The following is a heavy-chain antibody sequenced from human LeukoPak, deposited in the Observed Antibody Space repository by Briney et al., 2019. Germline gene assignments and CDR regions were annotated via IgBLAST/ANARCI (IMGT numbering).Heavy chain of an antibody. J-gene: IGHJ4*02. CDR1: GNYW. V-gene: IGHV3-74*01. D-gene: IGHD2/OR15-2a*01. CDR2: INSDGGWT. CDR3: VSFYETY. Sequence: PGGSLRLSCAASGNYWMHWVRQVPGKGLVWVSHINSDGGWTSYADSVKGRFTISKGNAKNTVYLQMNSLGAEDTAVYYCVSFYETYWGRGTLVTVSS.